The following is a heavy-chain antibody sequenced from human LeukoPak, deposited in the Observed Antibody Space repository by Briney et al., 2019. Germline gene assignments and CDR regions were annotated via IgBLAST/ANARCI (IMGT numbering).Heavy chain of an antibody. Sequence: ASVKVSCKASGGTFSTYPISWVRQAPGQGLEWMGWMNPNSGNTGYAQKFQGRVTMTRNTSISTAYMELSSLRSEDTAVYYCARGFVSSGPKVEAWGQGTLVTVSS. CDR3: ARGFVSSGPKVEA. CDR1: GGTFSTYP. J-gene: IGHJ4*02. D-gene: IGHD3-22*01. V-gene: IGHV1-8*02. CDR2: MNPNSGNT.